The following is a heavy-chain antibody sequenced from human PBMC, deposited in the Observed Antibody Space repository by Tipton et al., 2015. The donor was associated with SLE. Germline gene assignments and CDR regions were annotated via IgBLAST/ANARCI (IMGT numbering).Heavy chain of an antibody. CDR2: IYPGASDA. CDR3: ARHGSISGRKNWFDP. J-gene: IGHJ5*02. Sequence: QLVQSGAEVKKPGESLKISCKGSGYSFTNYWIGWVRQMPGKGLEWMGIIYPGASDARYSPSFQGQVTMSADKSISTAYLQWSSLKASDSAMYYCARHGSISGRKNWFDPWGQGTLVTVSS. V-gene: IGHV5-51*01. D-gene: IGHD6-6*01. CDR1: GYSFTNYW.